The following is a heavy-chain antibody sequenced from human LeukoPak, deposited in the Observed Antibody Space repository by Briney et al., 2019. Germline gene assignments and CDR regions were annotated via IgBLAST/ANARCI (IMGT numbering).Heavy chain of an antibody. CDR2: ISGSGGST. D-gene: IGHD3-22*01. CDR1: GFTFSSYA. Sequence: GGSLRLSCAASGFTFSSYAMSWVRQAPGKGLEWVSAISGSGGSTYYADSVKGRFTISRDNSKNTLYLQMNSLRAEDTAVYYCAKGYYYDGSGLEYFQHWGQGTLVTVSS. CDR3: AKGYYYDGSGLEYFQH. J-gene: IGHJ1*01. V-gene: IGHV3-23*01.